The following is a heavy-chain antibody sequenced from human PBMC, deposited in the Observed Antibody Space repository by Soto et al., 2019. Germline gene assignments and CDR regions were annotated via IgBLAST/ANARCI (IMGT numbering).Heavy chain of an antibody. Sequence: EVQLLESGGGLVQPGGSLRLSCETSGFSFNTYAMNWVRQAPGMGLEWVAVINYSGRTTFHAQSVKGRFTISRDNSRNTLSLQLESLSAEDTAVYYCVKQRGSGKTYYYNMAVWGLGTTVIFSS. V-gene: IGHV3-23*01. CDR2: INYSGRTT. CDR3: VKQRGSGKTYYYNMAV. D-gene: IGHD3-10*01. J-gene: IGHJ6*02. CDR1: GFSFNTYA.